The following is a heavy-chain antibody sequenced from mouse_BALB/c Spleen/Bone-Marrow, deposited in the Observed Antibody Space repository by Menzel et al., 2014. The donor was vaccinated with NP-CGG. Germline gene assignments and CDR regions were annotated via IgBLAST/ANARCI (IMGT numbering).Heavy chain of an antibody. J-gene: IGHJ3*01. D-gene: IGHD2-14*01. CDR1: GFTFRDYY. CDR3: VRDGDYRYAWFSY. V-gene: IGHV5-4*02. CDR2: ISDGGTYT. Sequence: EVKLVESGGGLVKPGGSLKLSCAASGFTFRDYYMYWVRQTPEKRLEWVATISDGGTYTYYSDSMKGRFTISRDKAKNNLYLQMTNLMSEDTAMYRCVRDGDYRYAWFSYWGQGTLVTVSA.